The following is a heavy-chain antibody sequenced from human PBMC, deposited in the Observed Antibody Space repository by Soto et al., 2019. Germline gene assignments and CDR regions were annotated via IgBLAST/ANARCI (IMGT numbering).Heavy chain of an antibody. D-gene: IGHD6-19*01. Sequence: GGALRLSCAASGCTFSSYAMRWVRQAPGKSLEWVSAIIVSGGSTYDADSVKGRFTISRDNSKNTLYLQMNSLRAEDTAVYYCARDSEDSSGWYLYYYYGMDVWGQGTTVTVSS. J-gene: IGHJ6*02. V-gene: IGHV3-23*01. CDR3: ARDSEDSSGWYLYYYYGMDV. CDR1: GCTFSSYA. CDR2: IIVSGGST.